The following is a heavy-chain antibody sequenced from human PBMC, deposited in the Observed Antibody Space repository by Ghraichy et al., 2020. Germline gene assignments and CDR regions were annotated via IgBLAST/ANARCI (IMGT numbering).Heavy chain of an antibody. CDR1: GGSISSYY. V-gene: IGHV4-59*01. J-gene: IGHJ5*02. CDR3: AREKPGDYVWGSYRQANWFDP. Sequence: SQTLSLTCTVSGGSISSYYWSWIRQPPGKGLEWIGYIYYSGSTNYNPSLKSRVTISVDTSKNQFSLKLSSVTAADTAVYYCAREKPGDYVWGSYRQANWFDPWGQGTLVTVSS. CDR2: IYYSGST. D-gene: IGHD3-16*02.